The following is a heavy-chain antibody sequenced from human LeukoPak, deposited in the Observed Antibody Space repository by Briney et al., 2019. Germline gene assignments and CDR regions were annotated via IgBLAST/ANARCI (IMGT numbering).Heavy chain of an antibody. CDR1: GVSISSGTYY. J-gene: IGHJ6*02. V-gene: IGHV4-61*02. CDR3: ARHVGFYYDILTGPTSYGMDV. D-gene: IGHD3-9*01. Sequence: SQTLSLTCTVSGVSISSGTYYWSWIRQPAGKGLEWIGRIYTSGSTSYSPSLKSRVTISVDTSKNQFPLKLSSVTAADTAVYYCARHVGFYYDILTGPTSYGMDVWGQGTTVTVSS. CDR2: IYTSGST.